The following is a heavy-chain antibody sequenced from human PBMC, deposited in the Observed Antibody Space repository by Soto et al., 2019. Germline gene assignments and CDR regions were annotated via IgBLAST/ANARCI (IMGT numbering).Heavy chain of an antibody. V-gene: IGHV3-53*02. J-gene: IGHJ5*02. CDR2: IYSGGST. CDR1: GFTVSSNY. CDR3: ARVDPAVAGTGWLDP. Sequence: EVQLVETGGGLIQPGGSLRLSCAASGFTVSSNYMSWVRQAPGKGLEWVSVIYSGGSTYYADSVKGRFTISRDNSKNTLYLPMNRLRAEDTAVYYCARVDPAVAGTGWLDPWGQGTLVTVSS. D-gene: IGHD6-19*01.